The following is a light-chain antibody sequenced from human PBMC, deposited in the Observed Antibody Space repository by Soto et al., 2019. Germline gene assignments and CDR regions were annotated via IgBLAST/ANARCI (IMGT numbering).Light chain of an antibody. CDR1: RSNIGNNY. V-gene: IGLV1-47*01. Sequence: QPVLTQPPSASGTPGQRVTISCSGSRSNIGNNYVCWYQQLPGTAPKLLIYRDNQRPSGVPDRFSGSKSGTSASLAISGLRSEDEADYYCASWDDGLSVTYVFGAGTKVTVL. J-gene: IGLJ1*01. CDR3: ASWDDGLSVTYV. CDR2: RDN.